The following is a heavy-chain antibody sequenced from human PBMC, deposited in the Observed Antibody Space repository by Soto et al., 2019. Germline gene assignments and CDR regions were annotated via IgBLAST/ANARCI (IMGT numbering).Heavy chain of an antibody. V-gene: IGHV3-30-3*01. CDR1: GFTFSSYA. D-gene: IGHD3-10*01. CDR2: ISYDGSNK. Sequence: SLRLSCAASGFTFSSYAMHWVRQAPGKGLEWVAVISYDGSNKYYADSVKGRFTISRDNSKNTLYLQMNSLRAEDTAVYYCAREDTMVRVFDYWGQGTLVTVSS. CDR3: AREDTMVRVFDY. J-gene: IGHJ4*02.